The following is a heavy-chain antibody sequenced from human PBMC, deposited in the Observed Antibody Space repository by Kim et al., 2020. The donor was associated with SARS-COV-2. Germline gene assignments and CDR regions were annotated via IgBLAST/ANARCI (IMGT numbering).Heavy chain of an antibody. D-gene: IGHD2-15*01. J-gene: IGHJ4*02. Sequence: GGSLRLSCAASGFTFDSYAMDWVRQAPGKGLEWVSAISTAGERTFYADSVKGRFTISRDNSKNTLFLQMNSLRAEDTAFYYCTIDSAPDRGGGTAFYYWGQGALVTVSS. V-gene: IGHV3-23*01. CDR1: GFTFDSYA. CDR2: ISTAGERT. CDR3: TIDSAPDRGGGTAFYY.